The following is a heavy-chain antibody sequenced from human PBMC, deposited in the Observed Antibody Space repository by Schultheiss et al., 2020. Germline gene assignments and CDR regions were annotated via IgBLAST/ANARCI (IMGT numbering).Heavy chain of an antibody. CDR1: GGSISSRSYY. V-gene: IGHV4-39*01. Sequence: SETLSLTCTVSGGSISSRSYYWGWIRQPPGKGLEWIGSFYFGGSTNYNPSLKSRVTMSVDTSKNQFSLKLSSVTAADTAVYYCSSSPPKVVRGGPPGVLYLGQGTLVTVAA. D-gene: IGHD3-10*01. CDR2: FYFGGST. J-gene: IGHJ4*02. CDR3: SSSPPKVVRGGPPGVLY.